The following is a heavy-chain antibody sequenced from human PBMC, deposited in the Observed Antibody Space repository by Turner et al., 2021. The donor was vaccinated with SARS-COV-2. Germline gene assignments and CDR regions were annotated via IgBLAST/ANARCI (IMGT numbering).Heavy chain of an antibody. Sequence: QVQLVQSGAEVKKPGASVKVSCKASGYTFTGYYMHWVRQAPGQGLEWMGWINPISGGTNYAQHFQGWVTMTRDTSITTAYMELSRLRSDDTAVYYCARGPYYYDKGPFPVDYWGQGTLVTVSS. CDR1: GYTFTGYY. CDR2: INPISGGT. CDR3: ARGPYYYDKGPFPVDY. V-gene: IGHV1-2*04. J-gene: IGHJ4*02. D-gene: IGHD3-22*01.